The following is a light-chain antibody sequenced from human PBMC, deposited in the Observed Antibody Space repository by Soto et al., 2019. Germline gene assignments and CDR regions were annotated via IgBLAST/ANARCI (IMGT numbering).Light chain of an antibody. CDR3: QQYGNSRYT. V-gene: IGKV3-20*01. Sequence: EIVLTQSPGTVSLSPGERATLSCRASQSVNSNYLAWYQQKPGQAPSLLIYGASSRATGIPARFSASGSGTDLTLTISRLEPEDFAVYYCQQYGNSRYTFGQGTKLEIK. J-gene: IGKJ2*01. CDR2: GAS. CDR1: QSVNSNY.